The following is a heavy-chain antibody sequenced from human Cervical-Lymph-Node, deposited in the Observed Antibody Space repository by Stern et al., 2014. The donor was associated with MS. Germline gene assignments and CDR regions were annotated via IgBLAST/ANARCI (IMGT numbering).Heavy chain of an antibody. V-gene: IGHV3-74*02. CDR1: GFNFSDYW. CDR3: ARGVGDY. J-gene: IGHJ4*02. CDR2: INRDGRGT. D-gene: IGHD3-16*01. Sequence: EVQLVQSGGGLVQPGGSLRLSCAASGFNFSDYWMHWVRQFPEKGLFWVSQINRDGRGTSYADSVKGRFSISRDNTKNMLYLRMTSLRAEDTAVCYCARGVGDYWGQGARVTVSS.